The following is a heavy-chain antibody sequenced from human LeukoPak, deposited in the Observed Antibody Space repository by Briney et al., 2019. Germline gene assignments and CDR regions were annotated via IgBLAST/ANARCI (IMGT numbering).Heavy chain of an antibody. V-gene: IGHV3-23*01. CDR3: AKSSGGATKPFDY. CDR2: ISDSGGST. Sequence: GGSLRLSCAASGFSFRSYAMSWVRQAPGKGLEWVSAISDSGGSTYYADSVKGRFTISRDNSKNTLYLQMNSLRAEDTAVYYCAKSSGGATKPFDYWGQGTLVTVSS. J-gene: IGHJ4*02. CDR1: GFSFRSYA. D-gene: IGHD1-26*01.